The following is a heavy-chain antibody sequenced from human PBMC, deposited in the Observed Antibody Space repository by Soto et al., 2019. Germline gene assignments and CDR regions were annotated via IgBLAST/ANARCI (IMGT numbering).Heavy chain of an antibody. Sequence: GGSLRLSCAASGFTFSSYGMHWVRQAPGKGLEWVAVIWYDGSNKYYADSVKGRFTISRDNSKNTLYLQMNSLRAEDTAVYYCARVRPVYSSSVTGNWFDPWGQGTLVTVSS. D-gene: IGHD6-6*01. J-gene: IGHJ5*02. V-gene: IGHV3-33*01. CDR2: IWYDGSNK. CDR3: ARVRPVYSSSVTGNWFDP. CDR1: GFTFSSYG.